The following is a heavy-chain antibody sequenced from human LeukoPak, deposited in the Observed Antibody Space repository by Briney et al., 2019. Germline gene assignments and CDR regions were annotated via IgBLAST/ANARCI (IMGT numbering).Heavy chain of an antibody. Sequence: TGGSLRLSCAASGFTFSSYAMSWVRQAPGKGLEWVSAISGSGGSTYYADSVKGRFTISRDNSKNTLYLQMNSLRADDTAVYYCAKDRIWFGEFNWFEPWGQGTLVTVSS. D-gene: IGHD3-10*01. V-gene: IGHV3-23*01. J-gene: IGHJ5*02. CDR2: ISGSGGST. CDR3: AKDRIWFGEFNWFEP. CDR1: GFTFSSYA.